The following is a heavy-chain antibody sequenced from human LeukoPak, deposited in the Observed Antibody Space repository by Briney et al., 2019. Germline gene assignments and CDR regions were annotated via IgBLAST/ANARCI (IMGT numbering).Heavy chain of an antibody. Sequence: GGSLRLSCAASGFILSHYWMSWVRQAPGKGLEWVANIKQDGSEKHYVDSVKGRFTISRDNAENSLSLQMNRLGVEDTAVYYCARELRAVVVVAHGFGDWGQGTQVSVSS. CDR3: ARELRAVVVVAHGFGD. CDR1: GFILSHYW. V-gene: IGHV3-7*01. J-gene: IGHJ4*02. CDR2: IKQDGSEK. D-gene: IGHD2-15*01.